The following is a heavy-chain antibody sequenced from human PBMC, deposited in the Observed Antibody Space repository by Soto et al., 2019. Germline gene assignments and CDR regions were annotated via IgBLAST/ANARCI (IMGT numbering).Heavy chain of an antibody. D-gene: IGHD3-3*01. CDR3: ERETAGFWSSSDLGY. V-gene: IGHV3-21*01. CDR1: GFTFSSYS. J-gene: IGHJ4*02. CDR2: ISSSSSYI. Sequence: PGGALRLSCAASGFTFSSYSMNWVRQAPGKGLEWVSSISSSSSYIYYADSVKGRFTISRDNAKNSLYLQMNSLRAEDTAAYYCERETAGFWSSSDLGYWGQGTLVTVSS.